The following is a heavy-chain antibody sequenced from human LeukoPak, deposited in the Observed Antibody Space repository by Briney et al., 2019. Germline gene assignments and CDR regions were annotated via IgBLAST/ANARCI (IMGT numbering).Heavy chain of an antibody. J-gene: IGHJ4*02. CDR2: ISYDGSNK. CDR1: GFTFSSYA. CDR3: ATPFYYDSSGYPPKDDY. D-gene: IGHD3-22*01. V-gene: IGHV3-30-3*01. Sequence: GRSLRLSCAASGFTFSSYAMHWVRQAPGKGLEWVAVISYDGSNKYYADSVKGRFTISRDNSKNTLYLQMNSLRAEDTAVYYCATPFYYDSSGYPPKDDYWGQGTLVTVSS.